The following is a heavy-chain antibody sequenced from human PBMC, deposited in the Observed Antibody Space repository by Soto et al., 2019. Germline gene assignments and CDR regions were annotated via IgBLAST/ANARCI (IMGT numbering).Heavy chain of an antibody. J-gene: IGHJ4*02. Sequence: EVQLLESGGGVVQPGGSLRLSCVASGFNFKKFAMAWVRQAPGEGLECVSGISCCGGSTSYADSVKGRFSIDRDDSKNTLSLQMNSLRVEDTAQYYCAKAYGEQWLVPHLDNLGQGTLVTVS. V-gene: IGHV3-23*01. CDR3: AKAYGEQWLVPHLDN. D-gene: IGHD6-19*01. CDR2: ISCCGGST. CDR1: GFNFKKFA.